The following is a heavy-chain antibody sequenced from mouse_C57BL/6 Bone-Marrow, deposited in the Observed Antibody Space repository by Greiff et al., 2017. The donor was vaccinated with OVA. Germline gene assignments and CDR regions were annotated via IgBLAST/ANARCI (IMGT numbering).Heavy chain of an antibody. J-gene: IGHJ3*01. CDR1: GYTFTSYW. CDR2: IYPSDSET. CDR3: AKRGKLGPWFAY. V-gene: IGHV1-61*01. Sequence: VQLQQSGAELVRPGSSVKLSCKASGYTFTSYWMDWVKQRPGQGLEWIGNIYPSDSETHYNQKFKDKATLTVDKSSSTAYMQLSSLTSEDSAVYYCAKRGKLGPWFAYWGQGTLVTVSA. D-gene: IGHD4-1*01.